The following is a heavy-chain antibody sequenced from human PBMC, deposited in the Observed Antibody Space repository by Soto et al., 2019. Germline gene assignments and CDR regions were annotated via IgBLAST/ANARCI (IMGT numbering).Heavy chain of an antibody. J-gene: IGHJ4*02. Sequence: GGSLRLSCAASGFTFSSYGMHWVRQAPGKGLEWVAVISYDASDKYYVDSVKGRFTISRDNSKNTLYLQMNSLRAEDTSVYYCVRVRLGVPTRYFDYWGQGTLVTVSS. CDR3: VRVRLGVPTRYFDY. V-gene: IGHV3-30*03. D-gene: IGHD3-10*01. CDR2: ISYDASDK. CDR1: GFTFSSYG.